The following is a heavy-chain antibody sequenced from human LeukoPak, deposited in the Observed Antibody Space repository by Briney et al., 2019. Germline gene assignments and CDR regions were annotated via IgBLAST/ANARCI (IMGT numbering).Heavy chain of an antibody. V-gene: IGHV3-23*01. J-gene: IGHJ1*01. D-gene: IGHD5/OR15-5a*01. CDR3: AREPSGNFGQLVSSAEYFQH. CDR1: GFTFSSYA. Sequence: GGSLRLSCAASGFTFSSYAMSWVRQAPGKGLEWVSAIGGSGGSTYYADSVRGRFMIARDNSKNTVYLQMNSLTIEDTAVYYCAREPSGNFGQLVSSAEYFQHWGQGTRVTVSS. CDR2: IGGSGGST.